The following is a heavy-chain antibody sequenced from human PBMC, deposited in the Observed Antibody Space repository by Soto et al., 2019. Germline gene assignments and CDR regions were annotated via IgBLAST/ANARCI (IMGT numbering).Heavy chain of an antibody. CDR2: IIPILGIA. CDR1: GGSFSSYT. CDR3: ARGRYGQQLHPDAFDI. Sequence: SVKVSCKASGGSFSSYTISWVRQAPGQGLEWMGRIIPILGIAKYAQKFQGRVTITADKSTSTAYMELSSLRSEDTAVYYCARGRYGQQLHPDAFDIWRQGTMVTVS. J-gene: IGHJ3*02. V-gene: IGHV1-69*02. D-gene: IGHD6-13*01.